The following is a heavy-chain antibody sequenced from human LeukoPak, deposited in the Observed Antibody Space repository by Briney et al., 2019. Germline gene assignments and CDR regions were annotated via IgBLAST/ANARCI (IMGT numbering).Heavy chain of an antibody. Sequence: GGSLRLSCAASGFTFSSYAMSWVRQAPGKGLEWVSAISGSGGSTYYADSVKGRFTISRDNSKNTLYLQMNSLRAEDTAVYFCARGNSGTTTFDFWGQGTLVTVSS. D-gene: IGHD3-10*01. V-gene: IGHV3-23*01. CDR2: ISGSGGST. J-gene: IGHJ4*02. CDR3: ARGNSGTTTFDF. CDR1: GFTFSSYA.